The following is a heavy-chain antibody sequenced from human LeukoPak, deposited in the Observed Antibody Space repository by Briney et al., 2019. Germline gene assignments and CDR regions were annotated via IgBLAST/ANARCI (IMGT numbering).Heavy chain of an antibody. Sequence: GETLRLSCAASGFTISSYARHWVRQAPGKGLGRVAVISYDGSNKYYADSVKGRFTISSDTSKNSLYLQMNSLRAEDTAVYYCASTPYDSSGYCLVWGQGTLVTVSS. J-gene: IGHJ4*02. CDR2: ISYDGSNK. D-gene: IGHD3-22*01. CDR1: GFTISSYA. CDR3: ASTPYDSSGYCLV. V-gene: IGHV3-30*04.